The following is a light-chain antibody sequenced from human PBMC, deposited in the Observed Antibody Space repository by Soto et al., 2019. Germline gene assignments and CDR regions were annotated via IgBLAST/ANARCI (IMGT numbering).Light chain of an antibody. V-gene: IGKV3-11*01. CDR1: QSIHRF. CDR2: DAS. CDR3: QHRSNWPPLT. Sequence: EIVLTQSPATLSLSSGEGATLSCRASQSIHRFLAWYQQKPGQAPRLLIYDASNRATGIPARFSGSGSGTDLPLTISSLEPEDFAVYYCQHRSNWPPLTFGGGTKVEIK. J-gene: IGKJ4*01.